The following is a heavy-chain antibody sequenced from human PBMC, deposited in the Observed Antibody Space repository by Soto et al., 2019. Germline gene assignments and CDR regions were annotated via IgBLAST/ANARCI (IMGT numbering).Heavy chain of an antibody. D-gene: IGHD1-1*01. CDR2: IKPAGSST. Sequence: EVQLVESGGGLVQPGGSLRLSCAVSGFTFSSYWMHWVRQAPGKGLVWVSRIKPAGSSTSYADSVKGRFTISRDNARNTLYLQMISLRAEDTAVYYCTRDPPGTGIDYWGQGTLVTVSS. J-gene: IGHJ4*02. CDR3: TRDPPGTGIDY. CDR1: GFTFSSYW. V-gene: IGHV3-74*01.